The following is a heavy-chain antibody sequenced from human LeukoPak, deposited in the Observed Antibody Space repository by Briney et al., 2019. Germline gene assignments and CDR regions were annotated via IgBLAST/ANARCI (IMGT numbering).Heavy chain of an antibody. J-gene: IGHJ6*03. CDR2: INPNSGGT. V-gene: IGHV1-2*02. D-gene: IGHD6-6*01. CDR1: GYTFAGYY. Sequence: ASVKVSCKASGYTFAGYYMHWVRQAPGQGLEWMGWINPNSGGTNYAQKFQGRVTMTRDTSISTAYMELSRLRSDDTAVYYCAREGLGYYYYMDVWGKGTTVTVSS. CDR3: AREGLGYYYYMDV.